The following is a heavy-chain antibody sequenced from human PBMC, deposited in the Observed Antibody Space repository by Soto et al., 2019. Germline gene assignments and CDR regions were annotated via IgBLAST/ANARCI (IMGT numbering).Heavy chain of an antibody. J-gene: IGHJ6*02. D-gene: IGHD2-15*01. V-gene: IGHV3-74*01. CDR1: EFSFSTYW. CDR2: IDTTGSTT. CDR3: ASVSAAQYYYGMDA. Sequence: VQLVESGGGLVQPGGSLRLSCVASEFSFSTYWMHWVRQAPGKGLMWVARIDTTGSTTTYADTVQGRVTISRDNAKNTMYLQMNSVRDEDTAIYFCASVSAAQYYYGMDAWGQGTKVTVS.